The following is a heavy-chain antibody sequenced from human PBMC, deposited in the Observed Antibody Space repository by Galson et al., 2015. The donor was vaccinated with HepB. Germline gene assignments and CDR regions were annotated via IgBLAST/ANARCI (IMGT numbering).Heavy chain of an antibody. Sequence: SLRLSCAASPLSFSDHAVHWVRQAPGKGLKWVALISYDGSNIYYAASVKGRFAISRDNSKTTVSLQMNSLKPEDTAVYYCARDVGPNWEYLQHWGQGTLVIVSS. V-gene: IGHV3-30*09. CDR1: PLSFSDHA. CDR3: ARDVGPNWEYLQH. D-gene: IGHD3-10*01. J-gene: IGHJ1*01. CDR2: ISYDGSNI.